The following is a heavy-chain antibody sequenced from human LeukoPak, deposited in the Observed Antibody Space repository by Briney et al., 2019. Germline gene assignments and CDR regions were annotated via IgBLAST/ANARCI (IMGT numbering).Heavy chain of an antibody. CDR2: IIPIFGTA. CDR1: GGTFSSYA. Sequence: SVRVSCKASGGTFSSYAISWVRQAPGQGLEWMGGIIPIFGTANYAQKFQSRVTITADESTSTAYMELSSLRSEDTAVYYCAREPRPYYDSSGYYYVGYFQHWGQGTLVTVSS. D-gene: IGHD3-22*01. V-gene: IGHV1-69*13. J-gene: IGHJ1*01. CDR3: AREPRPYYDSSGYYYVGYFQH.